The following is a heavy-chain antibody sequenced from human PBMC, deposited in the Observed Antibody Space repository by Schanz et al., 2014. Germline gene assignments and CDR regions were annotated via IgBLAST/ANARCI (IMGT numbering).Heavy chain of an antibody. V-gene: IGHV1-8*02. J-gene: IGHJ4*02. CDR3: ARAAYGGYTSTPLRY. D-gene: IGHD5-12*01. Sequence: QVQLVESGSELKKPGASVKVSCKASGYTLTHYAMNWVRQAPGQGPEWMGWMNPNSGNTGSAQKFQGRVTVTRDTSTSTVYMELSSLRSEDTAVYYCARAAYGGYTSTPLRYWGQGTLVTVSS. CDR2: MNPNSGNT. CDR1: GYTLTHYA.